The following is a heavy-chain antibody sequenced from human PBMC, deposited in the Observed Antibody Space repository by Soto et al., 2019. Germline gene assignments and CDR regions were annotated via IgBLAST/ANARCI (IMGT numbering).Heavy chain of an antibody. CDR3: ARSYGGKRYYYGMDV. D-gene: IGHD4-17*01. J-gene: IGHJ6*02. V-gene: IGHV1-69*13. CDR1: GGTFSSYA. CDR2: IIPIFGTA. Sequence: SVKVSCKASGGTFSSYAISWVRQAPGQGLEWMGGIIPIFGTANYAQKFQGRVTINADESTSTAYMELSSLRSEDTAVYYCARSYGGKRYYYGMDVWGQGTTVTVSS.